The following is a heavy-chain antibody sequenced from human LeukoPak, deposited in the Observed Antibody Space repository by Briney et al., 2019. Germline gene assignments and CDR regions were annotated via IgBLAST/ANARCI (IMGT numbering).Heavy chain of an antibody. V-gene: IGHV3-48*04. CDR3: TREQDREAAATVIGDS. D-gene: IGHD2-15*01. CDR2: ISSSGSTI. Sequence: GGSLRLSCAASGFTFSSYSMNWFRQAPGKGLEWLSYISSSGSTIYYADSVKGRFTISRDNAKNSLYLQMNSLRAEDTAVYYCTREQDREAAATVIGDSWGQGTLVTVSS. J-gene: IGHJ4*02. CDR1: GFTFSSYS.